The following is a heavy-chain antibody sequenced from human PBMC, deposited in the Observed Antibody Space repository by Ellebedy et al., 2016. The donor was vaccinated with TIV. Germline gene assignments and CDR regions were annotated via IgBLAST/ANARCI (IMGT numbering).Heavy chain of an antibody. CDR3: ARVVWQLPVSYAFDI. V-gene: IGHV4-59*01. J-gene: IGHJ3*02. Sequence: MPGGSLRLSCTVSGGSISSYYWSWIRQPPGKGLEWIGYIYYSGSTNYNPSLKSRVTISVDTSKNQFSLKLSSVTAADTAVYYCARVVWQLPVSYAFDIWGQGTMVTVSS. CDR2: IYYSGST. D-gene: IGHD2-15*01. CDR1: GGSISSYY.